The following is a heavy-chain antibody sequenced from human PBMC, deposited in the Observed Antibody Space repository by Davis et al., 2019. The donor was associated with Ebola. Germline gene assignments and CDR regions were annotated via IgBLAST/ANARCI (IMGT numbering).Heavy chain of an antibody. V-gene: IGHV4-4*02. J-gene: IGHJ4*02. CDR1: GVSISSGHW. Sequence: SETLSLTCAVSGVSISSGHWWRWVRQPPGKGLEWIGETHHTGTTNYNPSLKSRVTISADKSENQFSLKLTSVTAADTAVYYCGRLGSDSSAYVVDSWGQGTLVTVSS. CDR3: GRLGSDSSAYVVDS. CDR2: THHTGTT. D-gene: IGHD6-6*01.